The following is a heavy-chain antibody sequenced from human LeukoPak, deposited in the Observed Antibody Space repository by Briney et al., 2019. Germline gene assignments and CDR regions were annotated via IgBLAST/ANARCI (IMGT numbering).Heavy chain of an antibody. Sequence: AGGSLRLSCAASGFTFSSYGMHWARQAPGKGLEWVAVISYDGSNKSYADSVKGRFTISRDNSKNTLYLQMNSLRAEDTAVYYCAKDLSGTPDPYYYYGMDVWGQGTTVTVSS. CDR3: AKDLSGTPDPYYYYGMDV. V-gene: IGHV3-30*18. J-gene: IGHJ6*02. CDR1: GFTFSSYG. D-gene: IGHD1-1*01. CDR2: ISYDGSNK.